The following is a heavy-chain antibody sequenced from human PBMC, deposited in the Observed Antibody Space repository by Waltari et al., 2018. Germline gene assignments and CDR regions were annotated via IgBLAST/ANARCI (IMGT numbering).Heavy chain of an antibody. V-gene: IGHV3-23*01. D-gene: IGHD2-15*01. CDR1: GFTFSSYA. CDR2: ISGSGGTS. CDR3: AKGCSGVTCNSGEWGMDV. Sequence: EVQLLESGGGLVQPGGSLRLSCAASGFTFSSYAMNWVRQAPGKGLEVVSAISGSGGTSYYAASVKGRFTISRDNSKNTLYLQMNSLRADDTAVYYCAKGCSGVTCNSGEWGMDVWGQGTTVTVSS. J-gene: IGHJ6*02.